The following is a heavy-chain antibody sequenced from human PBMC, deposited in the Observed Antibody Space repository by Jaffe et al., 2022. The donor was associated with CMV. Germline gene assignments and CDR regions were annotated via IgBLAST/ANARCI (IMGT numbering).Heavy chain of an antibody. D-gene: IGHD6-19*01. Sequence: EVQLLESGGGLVQPGGSLRLSCAASGFSFSTYTMNWVRQAPGKGLEWVSGISGGGGSTYYADSVQGRFTISRDNSKNTLNLQMNSLRAEDTAVYYCAKSLYSSGWFFDYWGQGALVTVSS. CDR3: AKSLYSSGWFFDY. J-gene: IGHJ4*02. V-gene: IGHV3-23*01. CDR1: GFSFSTYT. CDR2: ISGGGGST.